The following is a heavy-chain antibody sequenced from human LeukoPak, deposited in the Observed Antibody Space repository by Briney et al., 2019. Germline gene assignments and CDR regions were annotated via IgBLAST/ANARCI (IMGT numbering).Heavy chain of an antibody. CDR1: GGSISSHY. Sequence: SETLSLTCTVSGGSISSHYWSWIRQPPGKGLEWIGYLYDYGRTKHNPSLNSRLTLSADTSKNQFSLRLTSVTAADTAVYFLASIKRGNIFGYFDFWGQGILVAVSS. D-gene: IGHD5-18*01. CDR2: LYDYGRT. CDR3: ASIKRGNIFGYFDF. V-gene: IGHV4-59*03. J-gene: IGHJ4*02.